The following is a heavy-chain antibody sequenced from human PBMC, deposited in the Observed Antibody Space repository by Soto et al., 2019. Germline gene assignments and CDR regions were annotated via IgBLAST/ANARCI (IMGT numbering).Heavy chain of an antibody. Sequence: GGSLRLSCAASGFTFSSYGMHWVRQAPGKGLEWVAVISYDGSNKYYADSVKGRFTISRDNSKNTLYLQMNSLRAEDTAVYYCAKGRESVDYAMIDPWGQGTLVTVSS. J-gene: IGHJ5*02. CDR1: GFTFSSYG. D-gene: IGHD2-8*01. CDR2: ISYDGSNK. V-gene: IGHV3-30*18. CDR3: AKGRESVDYAMIDP.